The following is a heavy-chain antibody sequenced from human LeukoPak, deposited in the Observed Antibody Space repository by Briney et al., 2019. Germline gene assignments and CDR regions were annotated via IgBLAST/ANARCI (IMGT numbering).Heavy chain of an antibody. CDR2: IWYDGSNK. Sequence: GGSLRLSCAASGFTFSSYGMHWVRQAPGKGLEWVAVIWYDGSNKYYADSVKGRFTISRDNSKNTLYLQMNSLRAEDTAVHYCARDSSGTRRYFDYWGQGTLVTVSS. CDR1: GFTFSSYG. D-gene: IGHD3-10*01. V-gene: IGHV3-33*01. CDR3: ARDSSGTRRYFDY. J-gene: IGHJ4*02.